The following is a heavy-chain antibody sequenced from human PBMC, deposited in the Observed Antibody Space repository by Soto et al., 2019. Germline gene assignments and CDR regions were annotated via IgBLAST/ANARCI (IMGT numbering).Heavy chain of an antibody. CDR3: TRDQDCAIYITRDHYYDGMED. Sequence: PGGSLRLSCSGSGFTIGDFAMSWVRQAPGKWLEWVAFIRTQLPGATTEHAATVKGRFTISRDDSTGIVYLQIKSVKSEDTAVYYCTRDQDCAIYITRDHYYDGMEDWGQGTTVTV. V-gene: IGHV3-49*04. CDR2: IRTQLPGATT. CDR1: GFTIGDFA. D-gene: IGHD2-21*02. J-gene: IGHJ6*02.